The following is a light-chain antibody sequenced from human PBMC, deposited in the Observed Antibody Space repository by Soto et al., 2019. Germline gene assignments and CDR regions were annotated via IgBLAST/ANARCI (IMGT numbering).Light chain of an antibody. CDR3: QQYNNWMYT. CDR2: GAS. V-gene: IGKV3-15*01. CDR1: QSVSSK. Sequence: EIMMTQSPATLSVSPGERATLSCRASQSVSSKLAWYQQKPGQAPRLLLYGASIRDTGIPARFSGSGSGTEFTLTISSLQSEDFAVYYCQQYNNWMYTFGQGTKLEIK. J-gene: IGKJ2*01.